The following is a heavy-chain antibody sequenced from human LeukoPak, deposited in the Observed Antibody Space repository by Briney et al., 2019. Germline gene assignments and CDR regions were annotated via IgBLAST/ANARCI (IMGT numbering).Heavy chain of an antibody. CDR3: ARTQNGYCSGGSCYPFDY. CDR2: INPSGGST. V-gene: IGHV1-46*01. D-gene: IGHD2-15*01. J-gene: IGHJ4*02. Sequence: ASVKVSCKXSGYTFTSYYMHWVRQAPRQGLEWMGIINPSGGSTSYAQKFQGRVTMTRDTSTSTVYMELSSLRSEDTAVYYCARTQNGYCSGGSCYPFDYWGQGTLVTVSS. CDR1: GYTFTSYY.